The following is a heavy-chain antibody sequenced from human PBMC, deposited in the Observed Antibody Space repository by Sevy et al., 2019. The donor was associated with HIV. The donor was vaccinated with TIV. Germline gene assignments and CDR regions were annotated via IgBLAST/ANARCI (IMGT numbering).Heavy chain of an antibody. CDR3: ARAPLISLDILGATSVFDS. V-gene: IGHV4-59*13. J-gene: IGHJ4*02. Sequence: GSLRLSCTVSGGSTSLYYWSWIRQPPGKGLEWIGYIYFTGSTDYNPSLKSRVTISPDTSKNQFSLKLTSVTAADTAVYYCARAPLISLDILGATSVFDSWGQGTPVTVSS. D-gene: IGHD1-26*01. CDR2: IYFTGST. CDR1: GGSTSLYY.